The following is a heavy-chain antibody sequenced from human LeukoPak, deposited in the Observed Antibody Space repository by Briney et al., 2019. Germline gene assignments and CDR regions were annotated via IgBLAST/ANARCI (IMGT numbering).Heavy chain of an antibody. CDR3: VRESLSGGGDY. J-gene: IGHJ4*02. CDR2: IKEDGSEK. D-gene: IGHD3-10*01. V-gene: IGHV3-7*05. CDR1: GFTFSSYS. Sequence: PGGSLRLSCAASGFTFSSYSMNWVRQAPGKGLEWVANIKEDGSEKYYVDSVKGRFIISRDNAKNSVFLQMNSLRAEDTAVYYCVRESLSGGGDYWGQGTLVTVSS.